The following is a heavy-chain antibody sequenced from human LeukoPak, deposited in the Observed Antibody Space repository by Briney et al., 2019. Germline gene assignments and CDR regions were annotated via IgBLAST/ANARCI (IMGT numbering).Heavy chain of an antibody. J-gene: IGHJ4*02. CDR1: GFTLSSYE. CDR3: ARGMNGVGGYDILIDY. V-gene: IGHV3-48*03. D-gene: IGHD3-9*01. CDR2: ISSDAASI. Sequence: PGGPLRLSCAASGFTLSSYEMNWVREARGKGREGVSYISSDAASIYYADSVRGRFTISRDNAKNSLFLQVYSLRDKDTAVYYCARGMNGVGGYDILIDYWGQGTLVTVSS.